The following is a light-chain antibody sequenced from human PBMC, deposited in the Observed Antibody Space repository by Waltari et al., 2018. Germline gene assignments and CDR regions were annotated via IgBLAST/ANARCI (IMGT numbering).Light chain of an antibody. CDR1: QSISRF. CDR3: QKYGSLPAT. CDR2: DAS. Sequence: EIMLTQSPGTLSLSPGERATLSCRASQSISRFLAWYQQKPGQAPRLLIYDASTRATGIPDRFSGSGSGTDFSLTISRLEPEDIAVYYCQKYGSLPATFGQGXKXEIK. J-gene: IGKJ1*01. V-gene: IGKV3-20*01.